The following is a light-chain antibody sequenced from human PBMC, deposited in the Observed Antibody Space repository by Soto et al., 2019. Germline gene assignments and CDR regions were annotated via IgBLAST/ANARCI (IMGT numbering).Light chain of an antibody. CDR2: LGS. CDR1: QSLLHSNGYNY. CDR3: MQALQTQYT. V-gene: IGKV2-28*01. J-gene: IGKJ2*01. Sequence: DIVMTQSPLSLPVTPGEPASISCRSSQSLLHSNGYNYLDWYLQKPGQSPQLLIYLGSNRASGVPDRFSGSASGTDFTLKISRVEAEDVGVYYCMQALQTQYTFGQGTKVDIK.